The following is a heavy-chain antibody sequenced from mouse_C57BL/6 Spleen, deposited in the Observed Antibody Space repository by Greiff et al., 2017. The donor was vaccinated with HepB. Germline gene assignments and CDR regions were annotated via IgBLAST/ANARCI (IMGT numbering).Heavy chain of an antibody. CDR1: GYTFTSYW. V-gene: IGHV1-55*01. CDR3: APAYYGNYDWYFDV. J-gene: IGHJ1*03. Sequence: QVQLQQPGAELVKPGASVKMSCKASGYTFTSYWITWVKQRPGQGLEWIGDIYPGSGSTNYNEKFKSKATLTVDTSSSTAYMQLSSLTSEDSAVYYCAPAYYGNYDWYFDVWGTGTTVTVSS. CDR2: IYPGSGST. D-gene: IGHD2-10*01.